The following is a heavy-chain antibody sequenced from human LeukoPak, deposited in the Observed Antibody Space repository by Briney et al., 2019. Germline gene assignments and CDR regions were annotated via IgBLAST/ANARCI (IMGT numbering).Heavy chain of an antibody. CDR1: GGSFSGYY. J-gene: IGHJ3*02. V-gene: IGHV4-34*01. CDR2: INHSGST. Sequence: SETLSLTCAVYGGSFSGYYWSWIRQLPGKGLEWIGEINHSGSTNYNPSLKSRVTISVDTSKNQFSLKLSSVTAADTAVYYCARRHYYDSSGYSRAFDIWGQGTMVTVSS. CDR3: ARRHYYDSSGYSRAFDI. D-gene: IGHD3-22*01.